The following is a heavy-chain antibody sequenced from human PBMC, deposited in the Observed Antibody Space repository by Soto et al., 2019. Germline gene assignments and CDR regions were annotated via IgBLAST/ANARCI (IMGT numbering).Heavy chain of an antibody. J-gene: IGHJ4*02. D-gene: IGHD1-1*01. V-gene: IGHV1-46*03. CDR2: INPSGGGT. Sequence: ASVKVSCKASGYTFTSYYMHCVRQAPGQGLEWMGIINPSGGGTSYAQKFQGRVTMTRDTSTSTVYMELSSLRSEDTAVYFCARGGPTGTWSAFDSWGQGTLVTV. CDR1: GYTFTSYY. CDR3: ARGGPTGTWSAFDS.